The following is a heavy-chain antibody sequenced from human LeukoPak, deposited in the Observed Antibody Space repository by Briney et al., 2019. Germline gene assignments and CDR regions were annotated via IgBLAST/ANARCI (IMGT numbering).Heavy chain of an antibody. CDR2: ISWNSGSV. Sequence: GRSLRLSCAASGFTFDDYAMHWVRQAPGKGLEWVSGISWNSGSVGYADSVKSRFTISRDNAKNSLYLQMNSLRAEDTALYYCAKDIGRNYYYGMDVWGQGTTVTVSS. V-gene: IGHV3-9*01. D-gene: IGHD1-26*01. CDR3: AKDIGRNYYYGMDV. CDR1: GFTFDDYA. J-gene: IGHJ6*02.